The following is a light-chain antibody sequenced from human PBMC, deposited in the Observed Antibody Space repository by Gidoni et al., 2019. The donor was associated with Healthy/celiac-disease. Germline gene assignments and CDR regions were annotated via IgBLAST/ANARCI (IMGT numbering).Light chain of an antibody. CDR2: DAS. Sequence: EIVFTQSPATLSLSPGERATLSCRASQSVSSYLGWYQQKPGQAPRLLIDDASNRATGIPARFIGSGSGTDFTLPISSLEPEDFAVYYCQQRSNWHPTFGQGTKLEIK. J-gene: IGKJ2*01. V-gene: IGKV3-11*01. CDR1: QSVSSY. CDR3: QQRSNWHPT.